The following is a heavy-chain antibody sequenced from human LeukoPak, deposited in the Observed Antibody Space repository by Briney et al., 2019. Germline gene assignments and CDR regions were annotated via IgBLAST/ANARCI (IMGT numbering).Heavy chain of an antibody. CDR3: ARDAYYYGSGSYPFDP. D-gene: IGHD3-10*01. CDR2: IYYSGST. V-gene: IGHV4-39*07. J-gene: IGHJ5*02. Sequence: SETLSLTCAVSGGSISSNSYYWGWIRQPPGKGLEWIGSIYYSGSTYYNPSLKSRVTISVDTSKNQFSLKLTSVTAADTAVYYCARDAYYYGSGSYPFDPWGQGTLVTVSS. CDR1: GGSISSNSYY.